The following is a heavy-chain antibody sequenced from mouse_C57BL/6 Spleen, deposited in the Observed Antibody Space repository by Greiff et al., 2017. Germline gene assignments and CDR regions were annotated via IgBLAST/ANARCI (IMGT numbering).Heavy chain of an antibody. V-gene: IGHV1-77*01. Sequence: QVQLQQSGAELVKPGASVKISCKASGYTFTDYYINWVKQRPGQGLEWIGKIGPGSGSTYYNEKFKGKATMTADKSSSAAYMQLSSLTAEDSADYCGARRGIYDGYYEGFADWGQGTLVTVSA. CDR3: ARRGIYDGYYEGFAD. D-gene: IGHD2-3*01. J-gene: IGHJ3*01. CDR2: IGPGSGST. CDR1: GYTFTDYY.